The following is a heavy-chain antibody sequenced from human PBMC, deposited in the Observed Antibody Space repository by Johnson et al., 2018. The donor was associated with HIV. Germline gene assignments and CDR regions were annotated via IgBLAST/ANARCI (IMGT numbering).Heavy chain of an antibody. Sequence: VQLVESGGGLVKPGGSLRLSCAASGFNFDDHGMSWVRQAPGKGLEWVSGIKWTGGSTGYADSVKGRFTISRDNAKNSLYLQMNSLRAEDTAVYYCARGKRFWSGLGAFDIWGQGTMVTVSS. J-gene: IGHJ3*02. CDR1: GFNFDDHG. CDR3: ARGKRFWSGLGAFDI. D-gene: IGHD3-3*01. CDR2: IKWTGGST. V-gene: IGHV3-20*04.